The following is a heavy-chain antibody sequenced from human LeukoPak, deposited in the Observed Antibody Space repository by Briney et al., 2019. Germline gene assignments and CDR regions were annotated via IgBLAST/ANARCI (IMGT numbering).Heavy chain of an antibody. J-gene: IGHJ4*02. D-gene: IGHD3-16*01. Sequence: SETLSLTCAVSGGSISSSNWWSWVRPPPGKGLEWIGEIYHSGSTNYNPSLKSRVTISVDKSKNQFSLKLSSVTAADTAVYYCARARRQGIYDYFDYWGQGTLVTVSS. CDR1: GGSISSSNW. CDR3: ARARRQGIYDYFDY. CDR2: IYHSGST. V-gene: IGHV4-4*02.